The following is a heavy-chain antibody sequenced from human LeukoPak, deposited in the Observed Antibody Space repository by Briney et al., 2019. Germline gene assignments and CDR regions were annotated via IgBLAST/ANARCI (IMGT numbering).Heavy chain of an antibody. D-gene: IGHD5-24*01. Sequence: SETLSLTCAVYGGSFSGYYWSWIRQPPGKELEWIGEINHSGSTNYNPSLKSRVTISLDTSKNQFSLKLSSVTAADTAVYYCARGRQRRYKNERNNWFDPWGQGTLVTVSS. CDR3: ARGRQRRYKNERNNWFDP. CDR2: INHSGST. CDR1: GGSFSGYY. J-gene: IGHJ5*02. V-gene: IGHV4-34*01.